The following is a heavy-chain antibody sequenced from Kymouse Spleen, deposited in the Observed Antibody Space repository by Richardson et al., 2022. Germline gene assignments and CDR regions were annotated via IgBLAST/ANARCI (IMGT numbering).Heavy chain of an antibody. CDR1: GGSISSGGYY. CDR2: IYYSGST. V-gene: IGHV4-31*03. J-gene: IGHJ5*02. D-gene: IGHD6-6*01. CDR3: ARVGGSIAARPDWFDP. Sequence: QVQLQESGPGLVKPSQTLSLTCTVSGGSISSGGYYWSWIRQHPGKGLEWIGYIYYSGSTYYNPSLKSRVTISVDTSKNQFSLKLSSVTAADTAVYYCARVGGSIAARPDWFDPWGQGTLVTVSS.